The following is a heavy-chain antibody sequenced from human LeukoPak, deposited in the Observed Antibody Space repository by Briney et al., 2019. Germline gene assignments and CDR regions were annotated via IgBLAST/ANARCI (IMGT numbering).Heavy chain of an antibody. CDR1: GFTFDDYA. V-gene: IGHV3-9*01. CDR3: ARATTTISPHFDY. CDR2: INWNSDSI. J-gene: IGHJ4*02. D-gene: IGHD1-1*01. Sequence: GGSLRLSCAVSGFTFDDYAMHWVRQVPGKGLEWVSGINWNSDSIGYADSVKGRFTTSRDNAKSSLYLQMNSLRAEDTAVYYCARATTTISPHFDYWGQGTLVTVSS.